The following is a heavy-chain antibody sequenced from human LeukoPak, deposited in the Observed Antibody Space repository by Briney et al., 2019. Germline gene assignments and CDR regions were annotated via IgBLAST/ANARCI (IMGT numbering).Heavy chain of an antibody. J-gene: IGHJ4*02. Sequence: GGSLRLSCAASGFTFSSYWMSWVRQAPGKGLEWVANIKQDGSEKYYVDSVKGRFTISRDNAKNSLYLQMNSLRAEDTAVFYCARAGDIVVVPAAFYWGQGTLVTVSS. D-gene: IGHD2-2*01. CDR2: IKQDGSEK. CDR3: ARAGDIVVVPAAFY. V-gene: IGHV3-7*01. CDR1: GFTFSSYW.